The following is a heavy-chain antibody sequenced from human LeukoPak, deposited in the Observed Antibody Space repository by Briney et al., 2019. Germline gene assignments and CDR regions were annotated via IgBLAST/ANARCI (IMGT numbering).Heavy chain of an antibody. CDR1: GFTFSSYS. Sequence: GGSLRLSCAASGFTFSSYSMSWVRQAPGKGLEWISYITGSSNTIHYADSVKGRFTISRDNAKNSLYLQMNSLRAEDTAVYYCARDPADYWGQGTLVTVSS. CDR3: ARDPADY. V-gene: IGHV3-48*01. J-gene: IGHJ4*02. CDR2: ITGSSNTI.